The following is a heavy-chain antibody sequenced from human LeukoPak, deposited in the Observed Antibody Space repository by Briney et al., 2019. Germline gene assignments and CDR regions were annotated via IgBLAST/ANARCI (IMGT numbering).Heavy chain of an antibody. CDR3: ARGVESVGANTLAY. V-gene: IGHV3-53*01. Sequence: GGSLRLSCAASGFTVITNDMTWVRQAPGKGLEWVSFIHNDGNKKYAESVQDRFTISTKNSNNAPHLEKNSLSPDDTAVFYCARGVESVGANTLAYWGQGTLVTVSS. D-gene: IGHD1-26*01. CDR1: GFTVITND. J-gene: IGHJ4*02. CDR2: IHNDGNK.